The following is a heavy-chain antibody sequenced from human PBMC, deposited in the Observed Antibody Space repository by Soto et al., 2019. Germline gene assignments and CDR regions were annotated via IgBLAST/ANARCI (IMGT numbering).Heavy chain of an antibody. CDR1: GYSFTSYW. CDR3: ARHGDSSSWYSRYYCYGMDV. J-gene: IGHJ6*02. Sequence: GESLKISCKGSGYSFTSYWIGWVRQMPGKGLEWMGIIYPGDSDTRYSPSFQGQVTISADKSISTAYLQWSSLKASDTAMYYCARHGDSSSWYSRYYCYGMDVWGRGTTVTVSS. V-gene: IGHV5-51*01. D-gene: IGHD6-13*01. CDR2: IYPGDSDT.